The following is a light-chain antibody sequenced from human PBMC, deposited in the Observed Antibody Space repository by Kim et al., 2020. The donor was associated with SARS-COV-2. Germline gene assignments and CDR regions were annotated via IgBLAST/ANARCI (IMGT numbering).Light chain of an antibody. Sequence: QSVLTQPTSASGTPGQRVSISCSGSSSNIGRHSVNWYQQVPGAAPKPLIFSNDQRPSGVPDRFSASKSGTSASLAINGLQSEDEADYYCATWDDSLKGYWVFGGGTQLTVL. CDR3: ATWDDSLKGYWV. CDR2: SND. CDR1: SSNIGRHS. V-gene: IGLV1-44*01. J-gene: IGLJ3*02.